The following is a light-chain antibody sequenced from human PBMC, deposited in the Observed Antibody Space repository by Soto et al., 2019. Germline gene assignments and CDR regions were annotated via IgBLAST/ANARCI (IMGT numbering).Light chain of an antibody. CDR2: GAS. CDR3: QQYETYSWT. J-gene: IGKJ1*01. Sequence: EIVMTQSPATLSVSPGERATLSCRASQGVNSKLAWYQQKPGRAPRLLIYGASTRATGIPARFSGSGSGTEFALTISSLQPADFATYYCQQYETYSWTFGQGTKVDIK. CDR1: QGVNSK. V-gene: IGKV3-15*01.